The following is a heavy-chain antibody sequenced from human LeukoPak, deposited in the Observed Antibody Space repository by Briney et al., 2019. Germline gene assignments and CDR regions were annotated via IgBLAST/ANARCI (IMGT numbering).Heavy chain of an antibody. CDR2: IYHSGST. CDR1: GGSISSGGYY. CDR3: ARGLSDYVWGSSDY. J-gene: IGHJ4*02. V-gene: IGHV4-31*03. D-gene: IGHD3-16*01. Sequence: SETLSLTCTVSGGSISSGGYYWSWIRQHPGKGLEWIGYIYHSGSTYYNPSLKSRVTISVDTSKNQFSLKLSSVTAADTAVYYCARGLSDYVWGSSDYWGQGTLVTVSP.